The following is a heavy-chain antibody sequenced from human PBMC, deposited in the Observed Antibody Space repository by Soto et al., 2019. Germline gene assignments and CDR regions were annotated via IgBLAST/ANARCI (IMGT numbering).Heavy chain of an antibody. CDR2: FDPEDGET. V-gene: IGHV1-24*01. CDR1: GYTLTELS. Sequence: QVQLVQSGAEVKKPGASVKVSCKVSGYTLTELSMHWVRQAPGKGREWMGGFDPEDGETIYAQKFKGRVTMTEDTSTDTAYMELSSLRSEDTAVYYCATHYGAATSYYYYYGMDVWGQGTTVTVSS. CDR3: ATHYGAATSYYYYYGMDV. J-gene: IGHJ6*02. D-gene: IGHD4-17*01.